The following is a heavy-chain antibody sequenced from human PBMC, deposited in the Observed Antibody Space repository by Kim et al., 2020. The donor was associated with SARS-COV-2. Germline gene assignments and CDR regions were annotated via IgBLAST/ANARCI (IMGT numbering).Heavy chain of an antibody. CDR3: AKHDYGDSPPNFDL. J-gene: IGHJ2*01. D-gene: IGHD4-17*01. V-gene: IGHV3-23*01. Sequence: ADSVKGRFTISRDNSKNTLYLQMNSLRAEDTAVYYCAKHDYGDSPPNFDLWGRGTLVTVSS.